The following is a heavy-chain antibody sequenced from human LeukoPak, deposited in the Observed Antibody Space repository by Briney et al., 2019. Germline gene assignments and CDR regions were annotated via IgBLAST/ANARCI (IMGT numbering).Heavy chain of an antibody. CDR1: GYSISSGYY. D-gene: IGHD3-22*01. J-gene: IGHJ4*02. Sequence: SETLSLTCAASGYSISSGYYWGWIRQPPGKGLEWIGSIYHSGTTYYSPSLKSRVTILKDTSKNQISLKLSSVTAADTAVYYCAREYDSRGGYFDYRGRGTLVTVSS. CDR3: AREYDSRGGYFDY. V-gene: IGHV4-38-2*02. CDR2: IYHSGTT.